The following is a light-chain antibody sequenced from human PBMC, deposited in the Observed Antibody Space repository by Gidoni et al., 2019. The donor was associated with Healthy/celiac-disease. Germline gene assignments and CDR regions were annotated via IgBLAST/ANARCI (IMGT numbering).Light chain of an antibody. CDR2: VNS. CDR3: QSYDSSLSGLV. CDR1: SSNIEAGYD. J-gene: IGLJ3*02. V-gene: IGLV1-40*01. Sequence: QSVLTQPPSVSGATGQRVTISCTGSSSNIEAGYDVHWYQQVPGTAPKLLMYVNSNRPSGVPDRFSCSKSGTSASLDITGLQADDEAEYYCQSYDSSLSGLVFGGGTKLTVL.